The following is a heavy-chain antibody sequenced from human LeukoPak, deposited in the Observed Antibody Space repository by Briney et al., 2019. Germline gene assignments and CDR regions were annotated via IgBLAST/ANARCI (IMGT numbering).Heavy chain of an antibody. CDR1: GFTFSSYE. J-gene: IGHJ5*02. Sequence: GGSLRLSCVASGFTFSSYEMNWVRQAPGKGLVWVSRINSDGINTSYADSVKGQFTISRDNAKNTLNLQMNSLRAEDTAVYYCARDLGQYYDTSDNWFDPWGQGTLVTVSS. V-gene: IGHV3-74*01. D-gene: IGHD3-22*01. CDR3: ARDLGQYYDTSDNWFDP. CDR2: INSDGINT.